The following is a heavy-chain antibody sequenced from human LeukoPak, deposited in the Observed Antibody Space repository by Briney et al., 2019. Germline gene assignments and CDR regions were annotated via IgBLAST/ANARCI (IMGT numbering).Heavy chain of an antibody. CDR2: IIPIFGTA. Sequence: SVKVSCKASGDTFSSYAFSWVRQAPGQGLEWMGGIIPIFGTANSAQKFQGRVTITADESTSTAYMELSSLRSDDTAVYYCARDYHYSGSGSSGYWGQGTLVTVSS. J-gene: IGHJ4*02. D-gene: IGHD3-10*01. CDR3: ARDYHYSGSGSSGY. CDR1: GDTFSSYA. V-gene: IGHV1-69*13.